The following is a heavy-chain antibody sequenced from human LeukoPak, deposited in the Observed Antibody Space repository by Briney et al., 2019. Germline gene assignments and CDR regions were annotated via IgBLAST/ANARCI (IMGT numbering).Heavy chain of an antibody. V-gene: IGHV4-59*01. CDR2: IYYSGST. D-gene: IGHD5-12*01. CDR1: GGSISSYY. Sequence: SETLSLTCTVSGGSISSYYWSWIRQPPGKGLEWIGYIYYSGSTNYNPSLKSRVTISVDTSKNQFSLKLSSVTAADRAVYYCAQAKSGYDPLEAFDIWGQGTMVTVSS. CDR3: AQAKSGYDPLEAFDI. J-gene: IGHJ3*02.